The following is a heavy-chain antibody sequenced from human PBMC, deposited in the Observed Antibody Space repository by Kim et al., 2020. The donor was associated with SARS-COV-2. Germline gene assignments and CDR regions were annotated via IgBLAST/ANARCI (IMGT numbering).Heavy chain of an antibody. D-gene: IGHD3-22*01. J-gene: IGHJ5*02. CDR3: ARAPSNARVFYDSRGWFDP. CDR1: GYSFTSYW. CDR2: IDPSDSYT. V-gene: IGHV5-10-1*01. Sequence: GESLKISCKGSGYSFTSYWISWVRQMPGKGLEWMGRIDPSDSYTNYSPSFQGHVTISADKSISTAYLQWSSLKASDTAMYYCARAPSNARVFYDSRGWFDPWGQGTLVTVSS.